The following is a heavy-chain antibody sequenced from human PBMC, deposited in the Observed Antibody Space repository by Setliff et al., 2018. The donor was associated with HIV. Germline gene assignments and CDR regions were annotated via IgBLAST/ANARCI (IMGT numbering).Heavy chain of an antibody. CDR2: INPNSGDT. D-gene: IGHD3-16*02. CDR1: GYTFTGYY. Sequence: ASVKVSCKASGYTFTGYYMHWVRQAPGQGLEWMGWINPNSGDTNYAQKFQGRVTMTADTSTDTAYMALSSLTSEDTAVYYCATDPGRRITFGGVIVNPDYWGQGTLVTVSS. V-gene: IGHV1-2*02. J-gene: IGHJ4*02. CDR3: ATDPGRRITFGGVIVNPDY.